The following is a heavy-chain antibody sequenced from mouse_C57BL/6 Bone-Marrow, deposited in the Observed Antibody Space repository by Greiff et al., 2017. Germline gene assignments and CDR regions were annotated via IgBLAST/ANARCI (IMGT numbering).Heavy chain of an antibody. D-gene: IGHD2-1*01. CDR3: ARYGNSVFYSYYFDY. CDR2: ISYSGST. J-gene: IGHJ2*02. V-gene: IGHV3-8*01. Sequence: EVMLVVSGPGLAKPSQTLSLTCSVTGYSITSDYWNWIRKFPGNTLEYMGYISYSGSTYYNPSLKSRISITRDTSKNQYYLLLNSVTTEDTATYYCARYGNSVFYSYYFDYWGQGTSLTGSS. CDR1: GYSITSDY.